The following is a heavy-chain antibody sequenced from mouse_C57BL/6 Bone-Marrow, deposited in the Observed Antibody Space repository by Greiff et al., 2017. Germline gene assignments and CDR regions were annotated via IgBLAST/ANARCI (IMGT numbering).Heavy chain of an antibody. CDR3: VRHASPYYFDY. V-gene: IGHV10-1*01. Sequence: EVQLVESGEGLVQPKGSLKLSCAASGFSFNTYAMNWVRQAPGKGLEWVARIRSKSNNYATYYADSVKDRFTISRDDSESMLYLQMNNLKTEDTAMYYCVRHASPYYFDYWGQGTTLTVSS. CDR1: GFSFNTYA. J-gene: IGHJ2*01. D-gene: IGHD6-1*01. CDR2: IRSKSNNYAT.